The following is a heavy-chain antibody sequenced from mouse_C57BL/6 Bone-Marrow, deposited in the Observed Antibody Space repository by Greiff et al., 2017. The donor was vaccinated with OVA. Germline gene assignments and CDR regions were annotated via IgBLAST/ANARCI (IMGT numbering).Heavy chain of an antibody. V-gene: IGHV1-42*01. CDR1: GYSFTGYY. CDR2: INPSTGGT. D-gene: IGHD3-2*02. CDR3: VQLRVRSYYAMDY. Sequence: EVQLQQSGPELVKPGASVKISCKASGYSFTGYYMNWVKQSPEKSLEWIGEINPSTGGTTYNQKFKAKATLTVDKSSSTAYMQLKSLTSEDSAVYYCVQLRVRSYYAMDYWGQGTSVTVSS. J-gene: IGHJ4*01.